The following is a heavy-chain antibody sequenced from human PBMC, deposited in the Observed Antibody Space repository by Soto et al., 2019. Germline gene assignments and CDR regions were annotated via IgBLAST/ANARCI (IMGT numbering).Heavy chain of an antibody. V-gene: IGHV3-9*01. D-gene: IGHD3-22*01. CDR3: AKDIGPYYYDSSGYDI. Sequence: LSLTCTVSGGSISSYYWSWIRQPPGKGLEWVSGISWNSGSIGYADSVKGRFTISRDNAEHSLYLQMNSLRAEDTALYYCAKDIGPYYYDSSGYDIWGQGTMVS. CDR1: GGSISSYY. J-gene: IGHJ3*02. CDR2: ISWNSGSI.